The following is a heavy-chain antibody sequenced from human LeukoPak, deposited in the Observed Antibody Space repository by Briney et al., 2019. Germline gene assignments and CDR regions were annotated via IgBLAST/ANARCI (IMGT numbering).Heavy chain of an antibody. J-gene: IGHJ6*03. D-gene: IGHD2-8*01. Sequence: GASVKVSCKTPGYTFTIYDINWVRQATGQGLEWMGWMNPNSGNTGHAQKFQGRVTMARNTSTSTAYMELSSLRSEDTAVYYCARGTFTKLGGYYYYMDVWGKGTTVTVSS. V-gene: IGHV1-8*01. CDR2: MNPNSGNT. CDR1: GYTFTIYD. CDR3: ARGTFTKLGGYYYYMDV.